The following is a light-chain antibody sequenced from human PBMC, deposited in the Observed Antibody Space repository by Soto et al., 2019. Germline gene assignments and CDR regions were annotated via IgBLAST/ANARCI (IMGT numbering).Light chain of an antibody. CDR2: AAS. J-gene: IGKJ5*01. CDR1: QDIRND. CDR3: QQSYSSIT. Sequence: IQMTESPSSLSSSVRDKVSTTCRPSQDIRNDLGWLQVKPGKAPKSRIYAASRLQSGVPSRFSGSGSGTEFTLTISSLQPEDFATYYCQQSYSSITFGQGTRLEI. V-gene: IGKV1-17*01.